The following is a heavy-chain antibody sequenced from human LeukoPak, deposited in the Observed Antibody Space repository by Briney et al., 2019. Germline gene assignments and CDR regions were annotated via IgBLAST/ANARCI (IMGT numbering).Heavy chain of an antibody. CDR3: ARDPITMVRGSFDY. CDR2: ISSSSSYI. CDR1: GFTFSSYS. J-gene: IGHJ4*02. V-gene: IGHV3-21*01. D-gene: IGHD3-10*01. Sequence: GGSLRLPCAASGFTFSSYSMNWVRQAPGKGLEWVSSISSSSSYIYYADSVKGRFTISRDNAKNSLYLQMNSLRAEDTAVYYCARDPITMVRGSFDYWGQGTLVTVSS.